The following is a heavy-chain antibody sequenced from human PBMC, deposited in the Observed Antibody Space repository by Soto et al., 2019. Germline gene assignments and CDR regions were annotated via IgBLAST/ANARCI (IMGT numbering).Heavy chain of an antibody. CDR3: AREGYCSSTSCYISMVRGVITAFDI. D-gene: IGHD2-2*02. CDR1: GYTFTGYY. Sequence: ASVKVSCKASGYTFTGYYMHWVRQAPGQGLEWMGWINPNSGGTNYAQKFQGWVTMTRDTSISTAYMELSRLRSDDTAVYYCAREGYCSSTSCYISMVRGVITAFDIWGQGTMGTVS. V-gene: IGHV1-2*04. CDR2: INPNSGGT. J-gene: IGHJ3*02.